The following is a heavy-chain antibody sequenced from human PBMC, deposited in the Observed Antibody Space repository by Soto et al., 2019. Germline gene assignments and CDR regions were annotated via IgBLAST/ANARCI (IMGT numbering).Heavy chain of an antibody. Sequence: PGGSLRLSCAASGFSFSSYGMHWVRQAPGKGLEWVAVIWYDGSGKYSADSVKGRFTISRDNSKNTLYLQMNSLRVEDTALYYCAREGDIALVLYAMDVWGQGTTVTVSS. D-gene: IGHD2-8*01. V-gene: IGHV3-33*01. CDR3: AREGDIALVLYAMDV. CDR2: IWYDGSGK. J-gene: IGHJ6*02. CDR1: GFSFSSYG.